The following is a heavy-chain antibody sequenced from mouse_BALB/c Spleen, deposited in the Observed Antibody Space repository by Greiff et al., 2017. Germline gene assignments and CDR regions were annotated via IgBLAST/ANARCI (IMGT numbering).Heavy chain of an antibody. D-gene: IGHD1-2*01. V-gene: IGHV5-6-5*01. CDR2: ISSGGST. J-gene: IGHJ4*01. CDR3: ARYYGPPYAMDY. CDR1: GFTFSSYA. Sequence: DVKLVESGGGLVKPGGSLKLSCAASGFTFSSYAMSWVRQTPEKRLEWVASISSGGSTYYPDSVKGRFTISRDNARNILYLQMSSLRSEDTAMYYCARYYGPPYAMDYWGQGTSVTVSS.